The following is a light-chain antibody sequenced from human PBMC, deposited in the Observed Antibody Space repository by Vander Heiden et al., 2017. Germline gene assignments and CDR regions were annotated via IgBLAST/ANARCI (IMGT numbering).Light chain of an antibody. CDR1: GSNIGNNY. V-gene: IGLV1-51*01. J-gene: IGLJ2*01. CDR2: DNN. CDR3: GTWDSSLSAGRGV. Sequence: QSVLTLPPSVSAAPGQKVTISCSGSGSNIGNNYVSWYQQLPGTAPKLLIYDNNKRPSGIPGRFSGSKSGTSATLGITGLQAGDEADDYCGTWDSSLSAGRGVFGGGTKLTVL.